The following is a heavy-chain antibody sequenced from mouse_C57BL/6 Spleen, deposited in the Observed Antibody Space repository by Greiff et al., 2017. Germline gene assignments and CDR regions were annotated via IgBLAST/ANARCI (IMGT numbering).Heavy chain of an antibody. Sequence: VQLQQSGPELVKPGASVKIPCKASGYTFTDYNMDWVKQSHGKSLEWIGDINPNNGGTIYNQKFKGKATLTVDKSSSTAYMELRSLTSEDTAVYYCARSIYFTPYFDVWGTGTTVTVSS. CDR3: ARSIYFTPYFDV. CDR1: GYTFTDYN. J-gene: IGHJ1*03. CDR2: INPNNGGT. D-gene: IGHD2-1*01. V-gene: IGHV1-18*01.